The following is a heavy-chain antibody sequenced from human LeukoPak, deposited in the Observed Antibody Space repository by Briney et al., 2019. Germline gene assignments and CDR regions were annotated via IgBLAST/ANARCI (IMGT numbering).Heavy chain of an antibody. V-gene: IGHV3-33*08. Sequence: PGGSLRLSCAASGFTFSSYTIHWVRQAPGKGLEWVADIWFDKNQHFADSVKGRFAISRDNSKNTVYLQINSLRAEDPAVYYCARDRHCVNGVCHSPPGMDVWGQGTTVTVSS. CDR3: ARDRHCVNGVCHSPPGMDV. D-gene: IGHD2-8*01. CDR1: GFTFSSYT. J-gene: IGHJ6*02. CDR2: IWFDKNQ.